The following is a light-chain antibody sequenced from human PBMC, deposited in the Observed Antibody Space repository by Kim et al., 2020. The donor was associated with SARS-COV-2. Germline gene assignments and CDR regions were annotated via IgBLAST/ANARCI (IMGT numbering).Light chain of an antibody. CDR2: GAS. V-gene: IGKV3-20*01. CDR1: QSVTSSY. J-gene: IGKJ1*01. Sequence: SPAERPTLSCRASQSVTSSYLAWYQQKPAQAPRLLIYGASSRATGIPDRFSGSGSGTDFTLTISRLEPEDFAVYYCQQYAASLRTFGQGTKVEIK. CDR3: QQYAASLRT.